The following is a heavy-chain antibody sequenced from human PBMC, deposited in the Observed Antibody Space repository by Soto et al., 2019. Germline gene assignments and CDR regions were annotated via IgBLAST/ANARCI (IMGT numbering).Heavy chain of an antibody. D-gene: IGHD6-19*01. Sequence: GASVKVSCKASGYTFTGYYMHWVRQAPGQGLEWMGWINPNSGGTNYAQKFQGWVTMTRDTSISTAYMELSRLRSDDTAVYYCARGSYSSGWFPYYYGTDVPGPGTTVTVSS. V-gene: IGHV1-2*04. CDR2: INPNSGGT. J-gene: IGHJ6*02. CDR1: GYTFTGYY. CDR3: ARGSYSSGWFPYYYGTDV.